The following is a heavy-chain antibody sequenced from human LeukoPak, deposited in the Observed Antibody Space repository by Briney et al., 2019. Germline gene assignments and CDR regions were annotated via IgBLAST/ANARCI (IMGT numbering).Heavy chain of an antibody. V-gene: IGHV3-23*01. J-gene: IGHJ4*02. CDR3: AKYGALGWSGYLDY. CDR1: GFTFSNYC. CDR2: ISGSGDST. D-gene: IGHD4-23*01. Sequence: SGGSLRLSCAASGFTFSNYCVTWVRQAPGKALEWVSSISGSGDSTYYADSVKGRFTISRDNSKNTLYLQMNSLRVEDTAIYYCAKYGALGWSGYLDYWGQGTLVTVSS.